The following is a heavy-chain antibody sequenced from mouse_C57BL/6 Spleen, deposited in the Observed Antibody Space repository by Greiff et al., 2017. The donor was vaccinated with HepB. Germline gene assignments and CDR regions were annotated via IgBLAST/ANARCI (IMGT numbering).Heavy chain of an antibody. J-gene: IGHJ4*01. D-gene: IGHD1-1*01. CDR3: ASQNYEDAMDY. Sequence: EVKLMESGGGLVQPGGSLSLSCAASGFTFTDYYMSWVRQPPGKALEWLGFIRNKANGYTTEYSASVKGRFTISRDNSQSILYLQMNALRAEDSATYYCASQNYEDAMDYWGQGTSVTVSS. V-gene: IGHV7-3*01. CDR2: IRNKANGYTT. CDR1: GFTFTDYY.